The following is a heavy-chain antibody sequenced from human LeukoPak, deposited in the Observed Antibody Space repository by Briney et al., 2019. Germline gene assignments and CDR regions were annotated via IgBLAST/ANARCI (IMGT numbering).Heavy chain of an antibody. CDR3: ASVYSYGWFDY. J-gene: IGHJ5*01. V-gene: IGHV3-33*01. CDR1: GLSLTTHG. Sequence: GGSLRLSCAASGLSLTTHGMHWVRQAPGKGLEWVAVIWYDGSNKYYADSVKGRFTISRDNSKNTLYLQMNSLRAEDTAVYYCASVYSYGWFDYWGQGTLVTVSS. CDR2: IWYDGSNK. D-gene: IGHD5-18*01.